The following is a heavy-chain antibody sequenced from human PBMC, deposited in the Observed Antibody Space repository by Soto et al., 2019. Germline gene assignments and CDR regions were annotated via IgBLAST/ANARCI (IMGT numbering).Heavy chain of an antibody. V-gene: IGHV1-18*01. D-gene: IGHD3-22*01. CDR3: ARDQYYYDSSGYYGFGY. Sequence: WASVKVSCKASGYTFANYGISWVRQAPGQGLEWMGWISAYNGNTNYAQKLQGRVTMTTDTSTSTAYMELRSLRSDDTAVYYCARDQYYYDSSGYYGFGYWGQGTLVTVSS. CDR2: ISAYNGNT. J-gene: IGHJ4*02. CDR1: GYTFANYG.